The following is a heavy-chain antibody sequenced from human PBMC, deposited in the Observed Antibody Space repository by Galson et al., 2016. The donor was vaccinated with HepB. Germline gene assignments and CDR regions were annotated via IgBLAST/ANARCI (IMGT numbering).Heavy chain of an antibody. D-gene: IGHD6-13*01. CDR1: GFTFRSYV. J-gene: IGHJ4*02. CDR2: ISYDGSSK. Sequence: SLRLSCAASGFTFRSYVTHWVRQAPGKGLEWVAVISYDGSSKYYADSVKGRFTISRDSSKNTLFLQMNSLRPEDTAVYYCTKCRGYSSPGGVPGGPFDYWGQGALITVSS. CDR3: TKCRGYSSPGGVPGGPFDY. V-gene: IGHV3-30*04.